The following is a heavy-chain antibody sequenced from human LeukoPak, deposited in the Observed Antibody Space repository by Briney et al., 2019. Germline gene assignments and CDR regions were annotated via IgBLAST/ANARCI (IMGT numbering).Heavy chain of an antibody. CDR3: ARGIDSASPPLGTFEI. V-gene: IGHV1-18*01. CDR2: ISAYNGNT. J-gene: IGHJ3*02. D-gene: IGHD1-26*01. Sequence: ASAKVSCKVSGYTLTELSMHWVRQAPGQGLEWMGWISAYNGNTNYAQKLQGRVTMTTDTSTSTVYMELRSLRSDDTAVYYCARGIDSASPPLGTFEIWGQGTMVTVSS. CDR1: GYTLTELS.